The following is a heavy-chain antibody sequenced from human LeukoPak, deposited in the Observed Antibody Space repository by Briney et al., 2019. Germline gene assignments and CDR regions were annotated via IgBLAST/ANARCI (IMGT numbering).Heavy chain of an antibody. Sequence: GGSLRLSCTASGLTFSTYWVHWVRQAPGKGLVWVSQIKFDGSLASYPDSVKGRFTISRDNAKNTLYLQMNTLGTEDTAVYYCVTGHYDSRMYFDLWGRGTLVTVSS. D-gene: IGHD3-16*01. CDR2: IKFDGSLA. CDR3: VTGHYDSRMYFDL. CDR1: GLTFSTYW. V-gene: IGHV3-74*01. J-gene: IGHJ2*01.